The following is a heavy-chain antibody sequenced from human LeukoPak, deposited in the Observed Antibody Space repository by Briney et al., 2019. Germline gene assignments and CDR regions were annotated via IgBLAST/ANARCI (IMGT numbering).Heavy chain of an antibody. D-gene: IGHD2-2*01. V-gene: IGHV3-74*01. J-gene: IGHJ4*02. CDR1: GFTFSSYW. CDR3: ARGKMRYCSSTSCLKEPDY. Sequence: GGSLRLSCAASGFTFSSYWMPWVRQALGKGLVWISRINSDGSSTSYADSVKGRFTISRDNAKNTLYLQMNSLRAEDTAVYYCARGKMRYCSSTSCLKEPDYWGQGTLVTVSS. CDR2: INSDGSST.